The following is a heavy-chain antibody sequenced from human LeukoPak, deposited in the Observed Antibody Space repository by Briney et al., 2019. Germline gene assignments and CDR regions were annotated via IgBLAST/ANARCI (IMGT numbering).Heavy chain of an antibody. D-gene: IGHD6-13*01. CDR1: GYTFTGYY. CDR3: ARGIAAAGVSFDY. CDR2: INPNSGGT. J-gene: IGHJ4*02. Sequence: ASVTVSCKASGYTFTGYYMHWVRQAPGQGLEWMGWINPNSGGTNYAQKFQGRVTMTRDTSISTAYMELSRLRSDDTAVYYCARGIAAAGVSFDYWGQGTLVTVSS. V-gene: IGHV1-2*02.